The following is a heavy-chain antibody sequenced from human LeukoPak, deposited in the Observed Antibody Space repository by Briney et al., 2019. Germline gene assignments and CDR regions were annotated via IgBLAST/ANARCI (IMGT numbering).Heavy chain of an antibody. J-gene: IGHJ3*02. CDR1: GGSISSYY. CDR3: ARVPYNWNDRGAFDI. D-gene: IGHD1-20*01. V-gene: IGHV4-59*12. Sequence: SETLSLTCTVSGGSISSYYWSWIRQPPGKGLEWIGYIYYSGSTNYNPSLKSRVTISVDTSKNQFSLKLSSVTAADTAVYYCARVPYNWNDRGAFDIWGQGTMVTVSS. CDR2: IYYSGST.